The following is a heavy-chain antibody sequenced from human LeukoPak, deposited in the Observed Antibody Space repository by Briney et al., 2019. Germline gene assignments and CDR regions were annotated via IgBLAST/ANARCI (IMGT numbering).Heavy chain of an antibody. V-gene: IGHV3-30*04. CDR2: ISSDGRNK. Sequence: PGGSLRLSCSASGFTFTSFSLHWVRLAPGKGLEWVAFISSDGRNKFSADSVRARFTISRDNSNNMLYLQMNSLRTEDTAVYYCARDRKYYFDYWGQGILVTVSS. J-gene: IGHJ4*02. CDR3: ARDRKYYFDY. CDR1: GFTFTSFS.